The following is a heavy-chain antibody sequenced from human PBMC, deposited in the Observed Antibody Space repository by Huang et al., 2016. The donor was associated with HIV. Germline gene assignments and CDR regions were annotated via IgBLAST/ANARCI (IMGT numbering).Heavy chain of an antibody. CDR2: MSYDGRSQ. V-gene: IGHV3-30*18. CDR3: AKESRWFSDFDH. D-gene: IGHD2-15*01. J-gene: IGHJ4*02. CDR1: GFKLSGFV. Sequence: QVHLVESGGGVVQPGGSLRLSCSAFGFKLSGFVMHWVRQAPGKGLGWVAVMSYDGRSQFYTDSVKGRFTISRDNSDNTLSLQMKGLRPDDTAVYYCAKESRWFSDFDHWGQGVLVSVSS.